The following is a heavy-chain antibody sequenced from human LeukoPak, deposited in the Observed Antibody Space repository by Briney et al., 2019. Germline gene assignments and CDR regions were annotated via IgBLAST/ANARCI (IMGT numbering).Heavy chain of an antibody. V-gene: IGHV3-48*03. D-gene: IGHD2-15*01. Sequence: PGGSLRLSCAASGFTFSSYEMNWVRQAPGKGLEWVSYISSSGSTIYYADSVKGRFTISRDNAKNSLYLQMNSLRAEDTAVYYCAGRNCSGGSCYFYYYYYMDVWGKGTTVTISS. CDR2: ISSSGSTI. CDR3: AGRNCSGGSCYFYYYYYMDV. CDR1: GFTFSSYE. J-gene: IGHJ6*03.